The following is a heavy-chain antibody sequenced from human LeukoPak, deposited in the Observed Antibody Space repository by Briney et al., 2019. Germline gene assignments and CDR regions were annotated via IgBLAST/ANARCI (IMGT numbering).Heavy chain of an antibody. CDR1: GFTFSSYG. CDR3: AKEVGGSSSWSNYYYYYGMDV. Sequence: GRSLRLSCAASGFTFSSYGMHWVRQAPGKGLEWVAVISYDGSNKYYADSVKGRFTISRDNSKNTLYLQMNSLRAEDTAVYYCAKEVGGSSSWSNYYYYYGMDVWGQGTTVTVSS. J-gene: IGHJ6*02. CDR2: ISYDGSNK. D-gene: IGHD6-13*01. V-gene: IGHV3-30*18.